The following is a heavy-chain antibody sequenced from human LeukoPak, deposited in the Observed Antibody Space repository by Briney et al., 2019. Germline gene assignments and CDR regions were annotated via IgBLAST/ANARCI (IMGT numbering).Heavy chain of an antibody. CDR1: GGTFSSYA. CDR2: IIPIFGTA. Sequence: ASVKVSCKASGGTFSSYAISWVRQAPGQGLEWMGGIIPIFGTANYAQKFQGRVTITTDGSTSTAYMELSSLRSEDTAVYYCARDRDHLGSFFDYWGQGTLVTVSS. J-gene: IGHJ4*02. V-gene: IGHV1-69*05. D-gene: IGHD1-14*01. CDR3: ARDRDHLGSFFDY.